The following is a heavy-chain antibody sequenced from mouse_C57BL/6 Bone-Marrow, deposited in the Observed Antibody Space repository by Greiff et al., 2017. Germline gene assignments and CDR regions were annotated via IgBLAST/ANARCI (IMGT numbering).Heavy chain of an antibody. CDR2: IRSKSNNYAT. D-gene: IGHD2-3*01. CDR1: GFSFNTYA. CDR3: VREDGYYPSYYFDY. J-gene: IGHJ2*01. V-gene: IGHV10-1*01. Sequence: EVKLVESGGGLVQPKGSLKLSCAASGFSFNTYAMNWVRQAPGKGLEWVARIRSKSNNYATYYADSVKDRFTISRDDSESMLYLQMNNLKTEDTAMYYCVREDGYYPSYYFDYWGQGTTLTVSS.